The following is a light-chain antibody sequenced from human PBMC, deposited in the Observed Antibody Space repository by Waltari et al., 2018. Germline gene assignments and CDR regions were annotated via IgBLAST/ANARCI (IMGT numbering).Light chain of an antibody. CDR1: ASPKQD. V-gene: IGLV3-25*03. J-gene: IGLJ2*01. Sequence: SYELTQPPSVAVSPGQTARTTCSGAASPKQDAYWYQQRPGQAPVLVIYRDTERPSGIPERFSGSSSGTIVTLTISGVQAEDEADYYCQSADSSGNYVVFGGGTKLTVI. CDR2: RDT. CDR3: QSADSSGNYVV.